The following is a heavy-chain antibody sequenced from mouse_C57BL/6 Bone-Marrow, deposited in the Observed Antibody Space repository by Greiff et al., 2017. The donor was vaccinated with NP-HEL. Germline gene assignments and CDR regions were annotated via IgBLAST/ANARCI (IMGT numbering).Heavy chain of an antibody. V-gene: IGHV5-17*01. D-gene: IGHD1-1*01. J-gene: IGHJ2*01. Sequence: EVQVVESGGGLVKPGGSLKLSCAASGFTFSDYGMHWVRQAPEKGLEWVAYISSGSSTIYYADTVKGRFTISRDNAKNTLFLQMTSLRSEDTAMYYCARQGYYGSPYYFDYWGQGTTLTVSS. CDR3: ARQGYYGSPYYFDY. CDR1: GFTFSDYG. CDR2: ISSGSSTI.